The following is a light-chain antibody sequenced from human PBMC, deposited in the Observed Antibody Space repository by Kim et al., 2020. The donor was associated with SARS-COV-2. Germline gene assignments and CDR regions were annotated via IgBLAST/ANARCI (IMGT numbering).Light chain of an antibody. CDR2: QDG. V-gene: IGLV3-1*01. CDR3: QAWDSDTVV. Sequence: SYELTQPPSVSVSPGQTASITCSGDKLGERYACWYQQKPGHSPVLVIYQDGKRPSGIPERFSGSNSGSTATLTISGTQAMDEADYYCQAWDSDTVVFGGG. J-gene: IGLJ2*01. CDR1: KLGERY.